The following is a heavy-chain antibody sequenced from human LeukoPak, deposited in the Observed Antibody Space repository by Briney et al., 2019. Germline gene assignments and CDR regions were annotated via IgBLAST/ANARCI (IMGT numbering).Heavy chain of an antibody. V-gene: IGHV4-34*01. D-gene: IGHD5-12*01. CDR2: INHSGST. J-gene: IGHJ4*02. Sequence: SETLSLTCAVYGGSFSGYYWSWIRQPPGKGLEWIGEINHSGSTSYNPSLKSRVTISVDTSKNQFSLKLSSVTAADTAVYYCSAYVGYWGQGTLVTVSS. CDR3: SAYVGY. CDR1: GGSFSGYY.